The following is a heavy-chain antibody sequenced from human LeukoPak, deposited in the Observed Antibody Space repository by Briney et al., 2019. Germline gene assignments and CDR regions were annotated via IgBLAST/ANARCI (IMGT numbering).Heavy chain of an antibody. D-gene: IGHD2-15*01. J-gene: IGHJ5*02. CDR1: GGSFGGYY. Sequence: SETLSLTCAVYGGSFGGYYWSWIRQPPGKGLEWIGEINHSGSTNYNPSLKSRVTISVDTSKNQFSLKLSSVTAADTAVYYCARALCSGGSCFWFDPWGQGTLVTVSS. CDR3: ARALCSGGSCFWFDP. CDR2: INHSGST. V-gene: IGHV4-34*01.